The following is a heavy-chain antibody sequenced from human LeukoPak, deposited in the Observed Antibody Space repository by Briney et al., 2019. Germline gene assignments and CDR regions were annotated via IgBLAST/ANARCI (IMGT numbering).Heavy chain of an antibody. Sequence: GGSLRLSCEASGSAFSTYVMAWVRQSPGRGLEWVSSISGSGGNTYYPDSVQGRFTISRDNAKNSLYLQMNGLRAEDTAVYYCARGDYGDYAGPFDYWGQGTLVTVSS. CDR1: GSAFSTYV. V-gene: IGHV3-23*01. D-gene: IGHD4-17*01. J-gene: IGHJ4*02. CDR2: ISGSGGNT. CDR3: ARGDYGDYAGPFDY.